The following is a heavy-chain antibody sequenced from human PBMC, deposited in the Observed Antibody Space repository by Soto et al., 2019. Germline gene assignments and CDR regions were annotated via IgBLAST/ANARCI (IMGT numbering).Heavy chain of an antibody. J-gene: IGHJ5*02. CDR3: ARGSYYDILTYFDP. V-gene: IGHV1-18*01. D-gene: IGHD3-9*01. CDR2: ISAYNGNT. Sequence: ASVKVTCKASGYTFTSYGISWVRQAPGQGLEWMGWISAYNGNTNYAQKLQGRVTMTTDTSTSTAYMELRSLRSDDTAVYYCARGSYYDILTYFDPWGQGTLVTVSS. CDR1: GYTFTSYG.